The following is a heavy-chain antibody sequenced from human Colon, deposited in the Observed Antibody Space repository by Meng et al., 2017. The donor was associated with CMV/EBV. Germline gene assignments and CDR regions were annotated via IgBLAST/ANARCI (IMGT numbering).Heavy chain of an antibody. CDR1: GYSFTSYW. V-gene: IGHV5-51*01. D-gene: IGHD3-10*01. Sequence: GESLKISCKGSGYSFTSYWIGWVRQMPGKGLEWMGIIYPGDSDTRCSPSFQGQVTISADKSISTAYLQWSSLKASDTAMYYCARQIMGGSGSYYSHDAFDIWGQGTMVTVSS. J-gene: IGHJ3*02. CDR2: IYPGDSDT. CDR3: ARQIMGGSGSYYSHDAFDI.